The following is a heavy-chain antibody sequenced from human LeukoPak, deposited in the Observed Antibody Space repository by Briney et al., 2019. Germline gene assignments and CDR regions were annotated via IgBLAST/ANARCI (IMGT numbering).Heavy chain of an antibody. CDR1: GGTFSSYA. V-gene: IGHV1-69*13. CDR3: ARAQGYCNGGSCYSEDYYYYGMDV. CDR2: IIPIFGTA. J-gene: IGHJ6*02. Sequence: SVKVSCKASGGTFSSYAISWVRQAPGEGLEWMGGIIPIFGTANYAQKSQGRVTITADESTSTAYMERSSLRSEDTAVYYCARAQGYCNGGSCYSEDYYYYGMDVWGQGTTVTVSS. D-gene: IGHD2-15*01.